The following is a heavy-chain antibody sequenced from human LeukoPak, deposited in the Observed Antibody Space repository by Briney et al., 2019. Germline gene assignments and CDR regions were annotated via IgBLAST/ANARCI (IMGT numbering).Heavy chain of an antibody. CDR3: ARSSVAGTDFGY. CDR1: GYTLTSWG. J-gene: IGHJ4*02. Sequence: ASEKVSCKASGYTLTSWGIRWVRQAPRQGLEWMGWISAYNGNTNYEQKLQGRGTMPTDTSTSTAYMELRSLRSDDTAVYDCARSSVAGTDFGYWGQGALVT. V-gene: IGHV1-18*01. CDR2: ISAYNGNT. D-gene: IGHD6-19*01.